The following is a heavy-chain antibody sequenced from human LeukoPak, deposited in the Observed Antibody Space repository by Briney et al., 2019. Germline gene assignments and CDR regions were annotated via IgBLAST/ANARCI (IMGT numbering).Heavy chain of an antibody. V-gene: IGHV3-30*04. Sequence: GGSLRLSCAASGFTFSSYAMHWGRQAPDKGLEWVAGISYDGSNKYYADSLKGRFTISRDNSKNTLYLQMNSLRAEDTAVYYCARDRIVVVPAAMGHYYYYGMDVWGKGTTVTVSS. CDR3: ARDRIVVVPAAMGHYYYYGMDV. J-gene: IGHJ6*04. D-gene: IGHD2-2*01. CDR2: ISYDGSNK. CDR1: GFTFSSYA.